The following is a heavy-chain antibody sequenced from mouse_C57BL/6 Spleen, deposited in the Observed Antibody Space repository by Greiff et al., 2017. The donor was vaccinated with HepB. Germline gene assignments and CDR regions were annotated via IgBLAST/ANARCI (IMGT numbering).Heavy chain of an antibody. Sequence: EAGGGLVQPKGSLKLSCAASGFSFNTYAMNWVRQAPGKGLEWVARIRSKSNNYATYYADSVKDRFTISRDDSESMLYLQMNNLKTEDTAMYYCVRHRGNPYAMDYWGQGTSVTVSS. CDR2: IRSKSNNYAT. CDR1: GFSFNTYA. CDR3: VRHRGNPYAMDY. V-gene: IGHV10-1*01. J-gene: IGHJ4*01. D-gene: IGHD2-1*01.